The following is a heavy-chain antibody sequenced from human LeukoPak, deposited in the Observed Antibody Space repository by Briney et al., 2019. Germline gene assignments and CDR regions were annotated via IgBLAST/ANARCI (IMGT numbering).Heavy chain of an antibody. CDR1: GGSFSGYY. CDR3: ARPYSSGRYWNY. D-gene: IGHD6-19*01. V-gene: IGHV4-34*01. J-gene: IGHJ4*02. CDR2: INHSGST. Sequence: SETLSLTCAVYGGSFSGYYWSWIRQPPGKGLEWIGEINHSGSTNYNPSLKGRVTISVDTSKNQFSLKLSSVTAADTAVYYCARPYSSGRYWNYWGQGTLVTVSS.